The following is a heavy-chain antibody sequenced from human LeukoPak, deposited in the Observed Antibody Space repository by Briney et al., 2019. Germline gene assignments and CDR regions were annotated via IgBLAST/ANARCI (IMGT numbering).Heavy chain of an antibody. J-gene: IGHJ4*02. D-gene: IGHD6-19*01. CDR2: ISGNGGAT. CDR1: GFTFSTYA. V-gene: IGHV3-23*01. Sequence: PGGSLRLSCAASGFTFSTYAMSWVRQAPGKGLEWVSVISGNGGATYYADSVKGRFTISRDNSKNTLYLQVSTLRAEDTAVYYCAKRVPYSGVWYYLDYWGQGTLVTVSS. CDR3: AKRVPYSGVWYYLDY.